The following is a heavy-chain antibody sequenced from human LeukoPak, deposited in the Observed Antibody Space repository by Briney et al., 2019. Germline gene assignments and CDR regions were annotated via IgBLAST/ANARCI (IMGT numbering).Heavy chain of an antibody. V-gene: IGHV4-59*01. CDR2: IHHSGTS. CDR1: DASITSNY. J-gene: IGHJ3*02. Sequence: SETLSLTCSVSDASITSNYWGWIRQTPGKTLEWIAYIHHSGTSNYNPSLRSRATISINTSRNKFSLNLYSVTAADTAVYHCARWGDGTGYKAFDIWGQGTMVTVSS. D-gene: IGHD3-9*01. CDR3: ARWGDGTGYKAFDI.